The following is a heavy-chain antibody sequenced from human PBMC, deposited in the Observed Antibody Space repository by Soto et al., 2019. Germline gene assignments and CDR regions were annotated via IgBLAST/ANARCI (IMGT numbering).Heavy chain of an antibody. D-gene: IGHD6-13*01. J-gene: IGHJ3*02. CDR1: GFTFSSYW. CDR3: ARDSGSSWPDAFDI. CDR2: IKQDGSEK. V-gene: IGHV3-7*01. Sequence: GGSLRLSCAASGFTFSSYWMSWVRQAPGKGLEWVANIKQDGSEKYYVDSVKGRFTISRANAKNSLYLQMNSLRAEDTAVYYCARDSGSSWPDAFDIWGQGTMVTVSS.